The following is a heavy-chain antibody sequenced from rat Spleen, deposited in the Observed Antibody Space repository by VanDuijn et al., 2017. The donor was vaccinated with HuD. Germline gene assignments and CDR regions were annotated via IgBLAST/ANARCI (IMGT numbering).Heavy chain of an antibody. Sequence: EVQLVESGGGLVQPGNSLKLSCAASGFTFSDYAMAWVRQSPKKGLEWVATISYDGSSTYYRDSVRGRFTISRDNAKNTQYLQMDSLRSEDTATYYCVRDYSNYTPYWYFDFWGRGTLVTVSS. J-gene: IGHJ3*01. CDR3: VRDYSNYTPYWYFDF. D-gene: IGHD1-2*01. V-gene: IGHV5-17*01. CDR2: ISYDGSST. CDR1: GFTFSDYA.